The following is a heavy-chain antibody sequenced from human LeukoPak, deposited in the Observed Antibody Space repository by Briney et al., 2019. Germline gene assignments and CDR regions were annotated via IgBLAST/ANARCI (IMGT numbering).Heavy chain of an antibody. CDR1: GFTVSSNY. V-gene: IGHV3-53*01. J-gene: IGHJ6*02. D-gene: IGHD3-3*01. CDR2: IYSGGST. CDR3: ARLTYYDFWSGYLAFSRYGMDV. Sequence: GGSLRLSCAASGFTVSSNYMSWVRQAPGKGLEWVSVIYSGGSTYYADSVKGRFTISRDNSKNTLYLQMNSLRAEDTAVYYCARLTYYDFWSGYLAFSRYGMDVWGQGTTVTVSS.